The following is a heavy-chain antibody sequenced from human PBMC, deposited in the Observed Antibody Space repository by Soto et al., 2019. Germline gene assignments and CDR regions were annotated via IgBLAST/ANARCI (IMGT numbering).Heavy chain of an antibody. D-gene: IGHD2-2*01. Sequence: SETLSLTCAVYGGPFSDYFWSWIRQPPGKGLEWIGEINHRGSTNYNPSLKSRVTISVDTSKNQFSLKLSSVTAADTAVYYCARPGGTWYQPYNWFDPWGQGTLVTVSP. CDR1: GGPFSDYF. V-gene: IGHV4-34*01. J-gene: IGHJ5*02. CDR3: ARPGGTWYQPYNWFDP. CDR2: INHRGST.